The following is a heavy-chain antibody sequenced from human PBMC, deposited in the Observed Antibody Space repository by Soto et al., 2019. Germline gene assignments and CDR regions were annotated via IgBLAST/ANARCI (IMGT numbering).Heavy chain of an antibody. Sequence: EVQLVQSGAEVKQPGESLKISCKGTGYSFDSFWIGWVRQKPGKSLEWLGIIYPGDSETRHSPSFQGQVAISVDKSTATAYLQWSGLKVSDTAMYYCARPPVSDIFTGQGHPFNIGGPGTMVSVSS. D-gene: IGHD3-9*01. CDR2: IYPGDSET. CDR1: GYSFDSFW. V-gene: IGHV5-51*03. CDR3: ARPPVSDIFTGQGHPFNI. J-gene: IGHJ3*02.